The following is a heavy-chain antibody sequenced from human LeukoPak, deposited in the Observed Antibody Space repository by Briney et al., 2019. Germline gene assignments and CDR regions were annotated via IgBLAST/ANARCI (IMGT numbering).Heavy chain of an antibody. Sequence: SETLSLTCTVSGGSISSGDYYWSWIRQPPGKGLEWIGYIYYSGSTYYNPSLKSRVTTSVDTSKNQFSLKLSSVTAADTAVYYCARGDYYDSSGYYYWGQGTLVTVSS. CDR2: IYYSGST. J-gene: IGHJ4*02. V-gene: IGHV4-30-4*01. D-gene: IGHD3-22*01. CDR3: ARGDYYDSSGYYY. CDR1: GGSISSGDYY.